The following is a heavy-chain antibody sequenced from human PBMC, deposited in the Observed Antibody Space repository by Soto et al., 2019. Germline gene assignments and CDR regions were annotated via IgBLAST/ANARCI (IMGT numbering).Heavy chain of an antibody. CDR2: TRNKANSYTT. CDR3: ARVGRYCSGGSCHSDWYFDL. CDR1: GFTFSDHY. V-gene: IGHV3-72*01. J-gene: IGHJ2*01. D-gene: IGHD2-15*01. Sequence: EVPLVESGGGLVQPGGSLRLSCAASGFTFSDHYMDWVRQAPGKGLEWVGRTRNKANSYTTEYAASVKGRFTISRDDSNNVQYLQMNSLKTEDTAVYYCARVGRYCSGGSCHSDWYFDLWGRGILVTVSS.